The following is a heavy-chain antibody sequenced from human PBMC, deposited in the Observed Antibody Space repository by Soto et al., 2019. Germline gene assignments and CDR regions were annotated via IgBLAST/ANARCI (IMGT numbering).Heavy chain of an antibody. J-gene: IGHJ4*02. CDR2: ISYDGNDK. CDR3: AREPQLPSVTVFDY. V-gene: IGHV3-30-3*01. D-gene: IGHD2-21*02. CDR1: GFTFSSYA. Sequence: PGGSLRLSCAGSGFTFSSYAMHWVRQAPGKGLEWVTAISYDGNDKYYADSAKGRFTISRDNSKNTLYLQMNSLRIEDTAVYYCAREPQLPSVTVFDYWGQGTPVIVS.